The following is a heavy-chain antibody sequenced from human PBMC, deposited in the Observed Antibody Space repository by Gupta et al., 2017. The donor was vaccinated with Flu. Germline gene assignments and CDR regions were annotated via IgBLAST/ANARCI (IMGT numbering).Heavy chain of an antibody. CDR2: ISSSGSTI. V-gene: IGHV3-11*01. J-gene: IGHJ6*02. CDR3: ASLPRWEEGYYYGMDV. D-gene: IGHD4-23*01. Sequence: QVQLVESGGGLVKPGGSLRLSCAASGFTFSDYYLRWIRQAPGKGLEWVSYISSSGSTIYYADSVKGRFTISRDNAKNSLYLQMNSLRAEDTAVYYCASLPRWEEGYYYGMDVWGQGTTVTVSS. CDR1: GFTFSDYY.